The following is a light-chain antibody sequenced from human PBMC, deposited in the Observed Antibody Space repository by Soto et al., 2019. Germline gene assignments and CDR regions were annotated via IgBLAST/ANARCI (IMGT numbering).Light chain of an antibody. CDR3: QQSYSTSPIT. CDR1: QSISSW. Sequence: DIQMTQSPASLSASVGDRVTITCRASQSISSWLAWYQQKPGKAPKLLIYDASTLESGVPSRFSGSGSGTEFTLTINGLQPEDFASYYCQQSYSTSPITFGQGTRLEI. V-gene: IGKV1-5*01. J-gene: IGKJ5*01. CDR2: DAS.